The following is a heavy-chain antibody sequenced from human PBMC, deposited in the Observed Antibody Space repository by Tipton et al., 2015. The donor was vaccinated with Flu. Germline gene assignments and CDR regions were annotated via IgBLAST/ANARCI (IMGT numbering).Heavy chain of an antibody. Sequence: TLSLTCTVSGGSITSDDYYWNWLRQPAGKGLEWIGRIYISGSTNYNPSLRSRVTISVDTAKSQFSQRLSSVTAADTAVYYCARSTYHYGSGSSDYWGQGTLVTVSS. V-gene: IGHV4-61*02. J-gene: IGHJ4*02. CDR2: IYISGST. D-gene: IGHD3-10*01. CDR3: ARSTYHYGSGSSDY. CDR1: GGSITSDDYY.